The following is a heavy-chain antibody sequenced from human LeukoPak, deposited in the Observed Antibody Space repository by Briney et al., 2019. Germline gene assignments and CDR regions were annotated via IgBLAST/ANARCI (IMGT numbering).Heavy chain of an antibody. Sequence: PSETLSLTCTVSGASISSYYWSWIRQPAGEGLEWIGRCSTSGGTNYNPSLESRVTMSVDTSKNQFSLRLSSVTAADTAVYYCARVKYCDSSGYYWFDPWGQGTLVTVSS. D-gene: IGHD3-22*01. CDR3: ARVKYCDSSGYYWFDP. CDR1: GASISSYY. V-gene: IGHV4-4*07. CDR2: CSTSGGT. J-gene: IGHJ5*02.